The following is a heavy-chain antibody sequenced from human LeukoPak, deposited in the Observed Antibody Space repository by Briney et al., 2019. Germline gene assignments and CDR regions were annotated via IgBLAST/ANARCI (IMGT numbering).Heavy chain of an antibody. Sequence: GGSLRLSCAASGFTFSTYEMSWVRQAPGKGLEWVSYISSSGSTIFYADSVMGRFTISRDNAKNSLFLQMNSLRAEDTAVYYCAKEGRSSTPGYWGQGTLVTVSS. CDR2: ISSSGSTI. J-gene: IGHJ4*02. V-gene: IGHV3-48*03. D-gene: IGHD6-6*01. CDR3: AKEGRSSTPGY. CDR1: GFTFSTYE.